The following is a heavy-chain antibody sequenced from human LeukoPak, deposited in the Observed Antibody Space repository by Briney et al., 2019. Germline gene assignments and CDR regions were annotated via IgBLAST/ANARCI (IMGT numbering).Heavy chain of an antibody. CDR2: ISYDGSNK. V-gene: IGHV3-30*18. Sequence: GGSLRLSCAASGFTFSSYGMHRVRQAPGKGLEWVAVISYDGSNKYYADSVKGRFTISRDNSKNTLYLQMNSLRAEDTAVYYCAKDTTTGDSAPLDYWGQGTLVTVSS. CDR1: GFTFSSYG. CDR3: AKDTTTGDSAPLDY. J-gene: IGHJ4*02. D-gene: IGHD1-1*01.